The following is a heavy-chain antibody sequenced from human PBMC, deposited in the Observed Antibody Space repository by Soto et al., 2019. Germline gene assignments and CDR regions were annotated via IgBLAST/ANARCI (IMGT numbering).Heavy chain of an antibody. CDR2: ISSGGTIT. CDR3: ARVLIPQRYYYYGMDV. D-gene: IGHD1-1*01. V-gene: IGHV3-48*03. Sequence: SLRLSCAASGFTFSSYEMNWVRQAAGKGLEWVSYISSGGTITYNADSVKGRFTISRDNAKNSLYLQMNSLRAEDTAVYYCARVLIPQRYYYYGMDVWGQGTTVTVSS. J-gene: IGHJ6*02. CDR1: GFTFSSYE.